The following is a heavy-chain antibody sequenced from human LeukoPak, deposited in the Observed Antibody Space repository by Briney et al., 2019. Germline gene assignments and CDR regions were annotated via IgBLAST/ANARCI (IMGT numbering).Heavy chain of an antibody. J-gene: IGHJ5*02. CDR2: IQYDGTIK. CDR1: GFTFNTYG. CDR3: AKDSGSGWYEAHFDP. V-gene: IGHV3-30*02. D-gene: IGHD6-19*01. Sequence: GGSRRLSCAASGFTFNTYGMHWVRQAPGKGLEWVAFIQYDGTIKYYGDSVKGRFTISRDNSKNTLYLQMNSLRPEDTAVYYCAKDSGSGWYEAHFDPWGQGTLVTVSS.